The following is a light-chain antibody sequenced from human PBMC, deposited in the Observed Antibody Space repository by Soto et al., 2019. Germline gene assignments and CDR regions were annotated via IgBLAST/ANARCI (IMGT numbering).Light chain of an antibody. V-gene: IGLV2-14*01. J-gene: IGLJ2*01. CDR1: SSEVGGYNY. CDR3: NPYTTGGTLV. CDR2: EVT. Sequence: QSALTQPASVSGSPGQSITISCTGTSSEVGGYNYVSWYQQHPGKAPKLMIYEVTNRPSGVSNRFSASKSGNTASLPISGRQAEDDADYYCNPYTTGGTLVFGGGTKLTVL.